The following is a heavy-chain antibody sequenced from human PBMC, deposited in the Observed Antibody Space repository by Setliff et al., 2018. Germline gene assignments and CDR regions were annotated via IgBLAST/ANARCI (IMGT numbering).Heavy chain of an antibody. D-gene: IGHD1-26*01. CDR2: IYHSGSA. J-gene: IGHJ3*01. V-gene: IGHV4-30-4*08. CDR1: GDSIGSGDYF. Sequence: SETLSLTCTVSGDSIGSGDYFWSWIRQPPGKGLEWIAYIYHSGSAYYNPSLKSRVTMSVDTSENQFSLHLTSVTAADTAVYYCAREVGTSTSSDAFDVWGQGMVVTVSS. CDR3: AREVGTSTSSDAFDV.